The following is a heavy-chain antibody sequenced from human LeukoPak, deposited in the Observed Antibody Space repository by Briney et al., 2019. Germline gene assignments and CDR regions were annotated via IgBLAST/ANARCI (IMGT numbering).Heavy chain of an antibody. V-gene: IGHV3-48*03. CDR3: AREVAGPFDY. Sequence: GGSLRLSCAASGFTFSSYEMNWVRQAPGKGLEWVSYISSSGSTIYYADSVKGRFIISRDNAKNSLYLQMNSLRAEDTAVYYCAREVAGPFDYWGQGTLVTVSS. J-gene: IGHJ4*02. D-gene: IGHD2-15*01. CDR1: GFTFSSYE. CDR2: ISSSGSTI.